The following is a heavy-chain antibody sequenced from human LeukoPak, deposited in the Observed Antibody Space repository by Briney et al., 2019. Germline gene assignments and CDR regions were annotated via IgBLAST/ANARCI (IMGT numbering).Heavy chain of an antibody. D-gene: IGHD3-9*01. V-gene: IGHV2-5*01. CDR2: IYWNDDK. CDR3: AHVLPFYDFLPGYSRDAFDI. CDR1: GFSLSTSGVG. J-gene: IGHJ3*02. Sequence: SGPTLVNPTQTLTLTCTFSGFSLSTSGVGVGWIRQPPGKALEWLALIYWNDDKRYSPSLKSRLTITKDTSKNQVVLTMTNMDPVDTATFYCAHVLPFYDFLPGYSRDAFDIWGQGTMVTVSS.